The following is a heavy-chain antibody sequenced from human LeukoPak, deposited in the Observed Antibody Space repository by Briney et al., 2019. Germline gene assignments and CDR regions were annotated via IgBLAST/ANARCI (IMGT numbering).Heavy chain of an antibody. CDR2: IYTTGTT. CDR1: GGFISRDF. J-gene: IGHJ4*01. D-gene: IGHD5-24*01. V-gene: IGHV4-4*08. CDR3: ARGDGYIPFDF. Sequence: SETLSLTCTVSVSGGFISRDFRSWLRQPPGKPLEWIGYIYTTGTTKYNPSLKGPVSIYVDTSNSHFSLKLISVTAAATAVYYCARGDGYIPFDFWGHGILVSVSS.